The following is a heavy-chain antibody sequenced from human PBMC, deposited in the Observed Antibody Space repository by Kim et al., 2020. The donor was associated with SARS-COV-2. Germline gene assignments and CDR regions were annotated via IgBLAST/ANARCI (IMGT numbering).Heavy chain of an antibody. Sequence: SETLSLTCTVSGGSISSSTSYWAWIRQAPWKGLEWTGNIHYSGSTYYNSSLKSRVTISEDTSKNQFSLKLTSVTAADTAVYYCARALTNSAYDKRDWFDPWGQGPLDTVSS. CDR2: IHYSGST. CDR3: ARALTNSAYDKRDWFDP. V-gene: IGHV4-39*07. D-gene: IGHD5-12*01. J-gene: IGHJ5*02. CDR1: GGSISSSTSY.